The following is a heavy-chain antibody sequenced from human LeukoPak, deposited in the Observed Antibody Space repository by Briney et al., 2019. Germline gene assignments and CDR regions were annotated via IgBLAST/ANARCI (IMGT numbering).Heavy chain of an antibody. Sequence: ASVKVSCKASGYTFTSYDINWVRQATGQGLEWMGWMNPNSGNTGYAQKFQGRVTMTRNTSISTAYMELSSLRSEDTAVYYCATSYSSSSSEIDYSRQGTLVTVSS. CDR3: ATSYSSSSSEIDY. V-gene: IGHV1-8*01. J-gene: IGHJ4*02. CDR1: GYTFTSYD. CDR2: MNPNSGNT. D-gene: IGHD6-6*01.